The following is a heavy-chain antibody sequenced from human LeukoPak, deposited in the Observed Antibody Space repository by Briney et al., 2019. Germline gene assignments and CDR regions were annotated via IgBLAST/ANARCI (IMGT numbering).Heavy chain of an antibody. CDR1: GYTFTAYY. D-gene: IGHD3-16*02. V-gene: IGHV1-2*02. J-gene: IGHJ4*02. Sequence: ASVKVSCKASGYTFTAYYMHWVRQAPGQGLEWMGWINPNGGGTDSAQKFQGRVTMTRDTSISTAYMELSRLRSDDTAVYYCTRALRLGELPSNYYWGQGTLVTVSS. CDR2: INPNGGGT. CDR3: TRALRLGELPSNYY.